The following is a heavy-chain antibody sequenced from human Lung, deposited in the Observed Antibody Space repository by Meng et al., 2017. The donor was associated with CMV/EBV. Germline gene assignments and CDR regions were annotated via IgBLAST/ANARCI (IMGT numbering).Heavy chain of an antibody. Sequence: QLPLQEPGPGQVQPSETLSLTCRVSGGSISSSSYYWGWIRQSPGKGLEWIGSIYFSGNTYYNPSLKSRVTMSVGTAQNKFSLTLRSVTAADTAVYYCVTETGYNYDNWGQGALVTVSS. J-gene: IGHJ4*02. D-gene: IGHD5-24*01. CDR3: VTETGYNYDN. CDR1: GGSISSSSYY. CDR2: IYFSGNT. V-gene: IGHV4-39*07.